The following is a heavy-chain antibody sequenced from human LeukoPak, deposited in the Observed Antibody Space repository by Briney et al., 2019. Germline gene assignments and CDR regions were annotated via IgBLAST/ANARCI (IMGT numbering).Heavy chain of an antibody. Sequence: GGSLRLSCAASGFTFSSYAMHWVRQAPGKGLEWVAGISYDGSNKYYADSVKGRFTISRDNSKNTLYLQMNSLRAEDTAVYYCAKDGYYHYVWGSLVSYYYYGMDIWGQGTTVTVSS. D-gene: IGHD3-16*01. CDR2: ISYDGSNK. CDR3: AKDGYYHYVWGSLVSYYYYGMDI. CDR1: GFTFSSYA. V-gene: IGHV3-30*18. J-gene: IGHJ6*02.